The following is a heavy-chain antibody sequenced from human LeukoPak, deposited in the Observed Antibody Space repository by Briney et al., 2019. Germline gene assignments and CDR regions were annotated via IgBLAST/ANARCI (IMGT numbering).Heavy chain of an antibody. V-gene: IGHV4-59*08. CDR3: ARTRSSSWYWYYFDY. Sequence: PSETLSLTCTVSGGSISSYYWSWIRQPPGKGLEWIGYIYYSGSTNYNPSLKSRVTISVDTSKNQFSLKLSSVTAADTAVYYCARTRSSSWYWYYFDYWGQGNLVTVSS. CDR2: IYYSGST. J-gene: IGHJ4*02. D-gene: IGHD6-13*01. CDR1: GGSISSYY.